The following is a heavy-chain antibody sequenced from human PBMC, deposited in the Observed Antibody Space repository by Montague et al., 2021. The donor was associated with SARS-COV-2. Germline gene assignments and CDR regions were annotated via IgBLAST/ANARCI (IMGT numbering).Heavy chain of an antibody. J-gene: IGHJ6*03. CDR2: IHHGGGT. CDR1: GGSFSTYS. V-gene: IGHV4-34*01. D-gene: IGHD3-10*01. CDR3: ARLRDGVVPSPILGVGPYYSYYYMDV. Sequence: SETLSLTCAVHGGSFSTYSWNWIRQPPGKGLEWIGEIHHGGGTNYNPSLKSRLTISADTSKNQFSLKLTSVAAADTAVYYCARLRDGVVPSPILGVGPYYSYYYMDVWGRGTTVTVSS.